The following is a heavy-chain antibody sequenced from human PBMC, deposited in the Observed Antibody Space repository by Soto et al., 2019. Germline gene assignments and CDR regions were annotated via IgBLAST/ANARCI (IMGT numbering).Heavy chain of an antibody. CDR2: IIPIFGTA. CDR1: GGTFSSYA. D-gene: IGHD6-19*01. V-gene: IGHV1-69*01. J-gene: IGHJ4*02. CDR3: ARVEYSSGTDPYYFDY. Sequence: QVQLVQSGAEVKKPGSSVKVSCKASGGTFSSYAISWVRQAPGQGREWMGGIIPIFGTANYEQKFQGRVTITADESTSTDYMELSSLRSEDTAVYYCARVEYSSGTDPYYFDYWGQGTLVTVSS.